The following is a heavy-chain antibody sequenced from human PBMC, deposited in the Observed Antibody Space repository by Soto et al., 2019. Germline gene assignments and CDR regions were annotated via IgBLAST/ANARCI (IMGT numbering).Heavy chain of an antibody. CDR3: AREQALYYGMDV. Sequence: SVKVSCKASGGTFSSYAISWVRQAPGQGLEWMGGIIPIFGTANYAQKFQGRVTITADKSTSTAYMELSSLRSEDTAVYYCAREQALYYGMDVWGQGTTVTVSS. CDR1: GGTFSSYA. J-gene: IGHJ6*02. CDR2: IIPIFGTA. V-gene: IGHV1-69*06.